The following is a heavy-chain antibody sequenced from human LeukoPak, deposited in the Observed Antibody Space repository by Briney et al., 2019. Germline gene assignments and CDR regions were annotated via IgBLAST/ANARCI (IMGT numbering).Heavy chain of an antibody. D-gene: IGHD1-26*01. CDR1: GDSVKNHY. V-gene: IGHV4-4*07. J-gene: IGHJ4*02. CDR2: IYTSGHT. CDR3: TARIVGVPFDY. Sequence: SETLSLTCTVSGDSVKNHYWSWIRQPAGKGLEWIGRIYTSGHTKYNPSLESRVTMSVDTSRNQISLRLSSVTAADTAVYYCTARIVGVPFDYRGQGTLVTASS.